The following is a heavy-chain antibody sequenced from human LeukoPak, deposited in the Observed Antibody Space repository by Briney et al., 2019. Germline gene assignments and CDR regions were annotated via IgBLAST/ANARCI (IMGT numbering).Heavy chain of an antibody. D-gene: IGHD5-12*01. CDR2: MSYDGSHE. J-gene: IGHJ4*02. Sequence: PGRSLRLSCVASGFSFISYTMHWVRQAPGKGLEWVAVMSYDGSHEYLADSVKGRFTISRDNSKNTLYLQMNSLRVEDTAIYYCARDVGGYAFDYWGQGTLVTVS. CDR1: GFSFISYT. CDR3: ARDVGGYAFDY. V-gene: IGHV3-30*04.